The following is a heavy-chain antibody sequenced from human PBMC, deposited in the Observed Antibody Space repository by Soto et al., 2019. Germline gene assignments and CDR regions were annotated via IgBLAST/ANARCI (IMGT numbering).Heavy chain of an antibody. CDR2: IYYSGST. J-gene: IGHJ3*02. D-gene: IGHD3-16*01. Sequence: SETLSLTCTVSGGSISSYYWSWIRQPPGKGLEWIGYIYYSGSTNYNPSLKSRVTISVDTSKNQFSLKLSSVTAADTAVYYWARRGGEYGGKGGRGAFDIWGQGTMVTVSS. V-gene: IGHV4-59*01. CDR1: GGSISSYY. CDR3: ARRGGEYGGKGGRGAFDI.